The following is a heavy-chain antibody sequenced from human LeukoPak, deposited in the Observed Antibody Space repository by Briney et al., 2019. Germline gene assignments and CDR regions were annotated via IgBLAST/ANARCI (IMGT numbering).Heavy chain of an antibody. V-gene: IGHV4-30-4*07. J-gene: IGHJ4*02. CDR1: GGSISSGGYS. Sequence: PSETLSLTCAVSGGSISSGGYSWSWIRQPPGKGLEWIGYIYYSGSTYYNPSLRSRVTISLDTSKNQFSLKLSSATAADTAVYYCARDYDFWSGLYNWGQGTLVTVSS. D-gene: IGHD3-3*01. CDR3: ARDYDFWSGLYN. CDR2: IYYSGST.